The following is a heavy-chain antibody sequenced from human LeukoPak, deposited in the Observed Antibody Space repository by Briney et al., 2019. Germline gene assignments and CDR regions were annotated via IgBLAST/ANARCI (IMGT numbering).Heavy chain of an antibody. CDR3: AGVGYSSSFPGLGDYYYYYGMDV. V-gene: IGHV1-69*01. CDR2: ITPIFGTA. J-gene: IGHJ6*04. Sequence: SVKVSCKASGGTFSSYAISWVRQAPGQGLEWMGGITPIFGTANYAQKFQGRVTITADESTSTAYMELSSLRSEDTAVYYCAGVGYSSSFPGLGDYYYYYGMDVWGKGTTVTVSS. D-gene: IGHD6-19*01. CDR1: GGTFSSYA.